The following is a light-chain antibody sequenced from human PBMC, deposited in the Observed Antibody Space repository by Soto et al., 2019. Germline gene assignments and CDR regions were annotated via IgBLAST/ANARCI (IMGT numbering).Light chain of an antibody. CDR3: QQSYSTPRT. J-gene: IGKJ2*02. Sequence: IQMTQSPSSLSVSVGDRVTITCRASQSIVSYLNWYQQKLWKAPKLLIYIASNLQRGVPSRFSGSGSGTHFTLTISNLQPEDFATYYCQQSYSTPRTFGQGTKLEIK. CDR1: QSIVSY. CDR2: IAS. V-gene: IGKV1-39*01.